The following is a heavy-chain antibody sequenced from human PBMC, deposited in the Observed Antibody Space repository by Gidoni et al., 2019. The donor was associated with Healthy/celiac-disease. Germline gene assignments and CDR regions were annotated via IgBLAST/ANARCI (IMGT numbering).Heavy chain of an antibody. CDR3: AKDSGRSAGDY. D-gene: IGHD3-10*01. Sequence: QVQLVESGGGVVQPGRSLRLSCAASGFTFSSYGMHWVRQAPGKGLEWVAVISYDGSNKYYADSVKGRFTISRDNSKNTLYLQMNSLRAEDTAVYYCAKDSGRSAGDYWGQGTLVTVSS. J-gene: IGHJ4*02. CDR2: ISYDGSNK. CDR1: GFTFSSYG. V-gene: IGHV3-30*18.